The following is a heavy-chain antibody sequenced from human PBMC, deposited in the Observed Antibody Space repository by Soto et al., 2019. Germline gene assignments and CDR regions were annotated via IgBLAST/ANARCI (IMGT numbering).Heavy chain of an antibody. CDR1: GGSISSYY. D-gene: IGHD3-10*01. CDR3: ARDGVGDGSGSYHFRSHYYYMDV. Sequence: QVQLQESGPGLVKPSETLSLTCTVSGGSISSYYCSWIRQPPGKGLEWIGYIYYSGSTNYNPSLKSRVTISVDTSKNQFSLKLSSVTAADTAVYYCARDGVGDGSGSYHFRSHYYYMDVWGKGTTVTVSS. V-gene: IGHV4-59*01. J-gene: IGHJ6*03. CDR2: IYYSGST.